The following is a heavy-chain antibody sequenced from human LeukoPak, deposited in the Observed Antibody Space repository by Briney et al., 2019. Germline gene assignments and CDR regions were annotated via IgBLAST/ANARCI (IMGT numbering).Heavy chain of an antibody. Sequence: SETLSLTCTVSGGFLSSYYWSWIRQPPGKGLEWIGYIYYSGSTNYNPSLKSRVTISVDTSKNQFSLKLSSVTAADTAVYYCASFVGSWFDPWGQGTLVTVSS. CDR2: IYYSGST. D-gene: IGHD2-15*01. CDR1: GGFLSSYY. V-gene: IGHV4-59*01. J-gene: IGHJ5*02. CDR3: ASFVGSWFDP.